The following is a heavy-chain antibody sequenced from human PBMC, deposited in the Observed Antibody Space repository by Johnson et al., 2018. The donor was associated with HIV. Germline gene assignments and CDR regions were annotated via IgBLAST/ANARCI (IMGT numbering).Heavy chain of an antibody. Sequence: VQLVESGGGVVRPGGSLRLSCAASGFTFDNYGVSWVRQAPGKGLEYVSAISSNGGSTYYANSVKGRFTISRDNSKNTLYLQMGSLRAEDMAVYYCARDQRWWLQSPGAFDIWGQGTMVTVSS. CDR2: ISSNGGST. CDR1: GFTFDNYG. V-gene: IGHV3-64*01. D-gene: IGHD5-24*01. CDR3: ARDQRWWLQSPGAFDI. J-gene: IGHJ3*02.